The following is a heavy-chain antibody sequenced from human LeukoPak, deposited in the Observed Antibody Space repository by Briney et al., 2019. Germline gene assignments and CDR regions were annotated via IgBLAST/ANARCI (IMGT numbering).Heavy chain of an antibody. D-gene: IGHD4-17*01. V-gene: IGHV3-11*04. CDR1: GFTFSDYY. CDR2: ITSSGTTI. Sequence: GGSLRLSCAASGFTFSDYYMSCIRQAPGKGLEWVSSITSSGTTIYYADTVKGRFTISRDNGKNSLYLQMNSLRDEDTAVYYCARDRDYAFDYWGQGTLVTVSS. J-gene: IGHJ4*02. CDR3: ARDRDYAFDY.